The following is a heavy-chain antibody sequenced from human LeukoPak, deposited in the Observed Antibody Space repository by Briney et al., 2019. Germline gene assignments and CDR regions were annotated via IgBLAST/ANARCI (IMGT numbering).Heavy chain of an antibody. CDR2: IYYSGST. Sequence: SETLSLTCTVSGGSISSSSYYWGWIRQPPGKGLEWIGSIYYSGSTYYNPSLKSRVTISVDTSKNQFSLKLSSVTAADTAVYYCARVRGNYYDSSGYYSPWTYYYYMDVWGKGTTVTVSS. CDR1: GGSISSSSYY. V-gene: IGHV4-39*07. D-gene: IGHD3-22*01. J-gene: IGHJ6*03. CDR3: ARVRGNYYDSSGYYSPWTYYYYMDV.